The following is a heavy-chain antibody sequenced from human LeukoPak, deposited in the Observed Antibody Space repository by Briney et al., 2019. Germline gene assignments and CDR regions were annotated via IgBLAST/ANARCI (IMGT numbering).Heavy chain of an antibody. CDR3: ATNLATVVTPAYY. V-gene: IGHV1-24*01. CDR2: FDPEDGET. J-gene: IGHJ4*02. CDR1: GYTLTELS. D-gene: IGHD4-23*01. Sequence: ASVKVSCKVSGYTLTELSMHWVRQAPGKGLEWMGGFDPEDGETIYAQKFQGRVTMTEDTSTDTAYMELSSLRPEDTAVYYCATNLATVVTPAYYWGQGTLVTVSS.